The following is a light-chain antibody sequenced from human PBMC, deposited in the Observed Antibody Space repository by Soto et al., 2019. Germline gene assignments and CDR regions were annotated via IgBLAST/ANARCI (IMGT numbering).Light chain of an antibody. CDR2: DAS. J-gene: IGKJ4*02. V-gene: IGKV1-5*01. CDR3: QHYTLSSGP. CDR1: QDIVTY. Sequence: IHMTQSPSTVSASVGDSVTISCRASQDIVTYLAWYQQKPGRAPKLLIFDASTLQSGVSPRFRGSGSGSEFSLTISNLQPDDAGVYFCQHYTLSSGPFGGGTREET.